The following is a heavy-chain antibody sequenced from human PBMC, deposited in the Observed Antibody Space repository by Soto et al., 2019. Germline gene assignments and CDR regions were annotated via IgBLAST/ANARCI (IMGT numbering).Heavy chain of an antibody. CDR1: GGSFSGYY. J-gene: IGHJ4*02. CDR2: INHSGST. D-gene: IGHD2-15*01. CDR3: ARAAPRYCSGGSCYSGRDY. Sequence: QVQLQQWGAGLLKPSETLSLTCAVYGGSFSGYYWSWIRQPPGKGLEWIGEINHSGSTNYNPSLTSRVTISVATSKHQFSLNLSSVTAADPAVYCRARAAPRYCSGGSCYSGRDYSGQGTLVTVSS. V-gene: IGHV4-34*01.